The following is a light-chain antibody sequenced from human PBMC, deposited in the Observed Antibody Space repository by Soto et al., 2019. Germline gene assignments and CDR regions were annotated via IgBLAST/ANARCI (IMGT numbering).Light chain of an antibody. CDR3: QQYGRSLPHP. V-gene: IGKV3-20*01. Sequence: EVVLTQSPGTLALSPGERATLSCRASQSVSNNYLAWYQQKPGQAPRLLIFGSSDRATGVPERFSGSGSGTDFTLTISRLEPEDFAVYYCQQYGRSLPHPFGQGTKLEI. CDR2: GSS. CDR1: QSVSNNY. J-gene: IGKJ2*01.